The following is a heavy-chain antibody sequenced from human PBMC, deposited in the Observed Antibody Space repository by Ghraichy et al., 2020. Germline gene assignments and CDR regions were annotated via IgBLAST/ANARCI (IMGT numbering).Heavy chain of an antibody. CDR3: ARYHSATLDY. J-gene: IGHJ4*02. CDR1: GYPLGAYD. D-gene: IGHD3-10*01. V-gene: IGHV1-2*06. CDR2: INPANGAT. Sequence: ASVKVSCKISGYPLGAYDLHWVRRTPGLGLQWMGRINPANGATDYSETFKDRVAMTNDTVINTAYMELRGLRSDDTAVYFCARYHSATLDYWGQGSLITISS.